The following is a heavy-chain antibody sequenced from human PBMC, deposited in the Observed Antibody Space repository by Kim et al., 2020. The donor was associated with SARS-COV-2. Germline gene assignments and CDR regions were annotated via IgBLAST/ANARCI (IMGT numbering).Heavy chain of an antibody. V-gene: IGHV3-7*01. CDR2: IKQDGSEK. D-gene: IGHD3-10*01. J-gene: IGHJ6*02. CDR3: ARERAMVRGVYYYYYGMDV. CDR1: GFTFSSYW. Sequence: GGSLRLSCAASGFTFSSYWMSWVRQAPGKGLEWVANIKQDGSEKYYVDSVKGRFTISRDNAKNSLYLQMNSLRAEDTAVYYCARERAMVRGVYYYYYGMDVWGQGTTVTVSS.